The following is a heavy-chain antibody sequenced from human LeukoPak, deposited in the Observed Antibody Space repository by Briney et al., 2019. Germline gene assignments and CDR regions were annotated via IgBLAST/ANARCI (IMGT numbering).Heavy chain of an antibody. CDR2: IGGSGEYT. D-gene: IGHD3-16*01. J-gene: IGHJ6*03. CDR3: AKGLRTGVGPYMGYHYYMDV. CDR1: GFSFSTYA. V-gene: IGHV3-23*01. Sequence: PGGSLRLSCAASGFSFSTYAMAWVRQAPGKGLEWVSAIGGSGEYTFYADSVKGRFTTSRDNSKNTLYLQMNSLRAEDTGVYYCAKGLRTGVGPYMGYHYYMDVWGKGATVTVSS.